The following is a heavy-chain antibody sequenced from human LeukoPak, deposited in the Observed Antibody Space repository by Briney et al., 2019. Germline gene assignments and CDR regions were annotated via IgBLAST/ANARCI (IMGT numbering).Heavy chain of an antibody. CDR1: AYSITYGHQ. D-gene: IGHD3-16*01. J-gene: IGHJ4*02. V-gene: IGHV4-38-2*02. CDR2: IYYGGST. CDR3: ARLKSPSYGASNFDY. Sequence: SETLSLTCTVSAYSITYGHQWGWIRQSPGRGLEWIGHIYYGGSTSYNPSLKSRVTLSVDMSKNQFSLNLTSVTAADTAVYYCARLKSPSYGASNFDYWGQGTLVTVSS.